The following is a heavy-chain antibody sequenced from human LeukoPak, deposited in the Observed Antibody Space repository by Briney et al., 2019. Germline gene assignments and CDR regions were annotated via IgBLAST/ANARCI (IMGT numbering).Heavy chain of an antibody. CDR3: AASYDSSGYAFDI. CDR2: IVVGSGNT. Sequence: GASVKVSCKASGFTFTSSAMQWVRQARGQRLEWIGWIVVGSGNTNYAQKFQERVTIPRDMSTSTAYMELSSLRSEDTAVYYCAASYDSSGYAFDIWGQGTMVTVSS. V-gene: IGHV1-58*02. J-gene: IGHJ3*02. D-gene: IGHD3-22*01. CDR1: GFTFTSSA.